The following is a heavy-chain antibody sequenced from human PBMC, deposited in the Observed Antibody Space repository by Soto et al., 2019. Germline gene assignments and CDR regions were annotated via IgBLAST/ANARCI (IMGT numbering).Heavy chain of an antibody. Sequence: EVQLVESGGGLIQPGGSLRLSCAASGFTVSSNYMSWVRQAPGKGLEWVSVIYSGGTTFYADSVKGRFTISRDHSKNTLYLQMNSMRAEDTAVYYCAREGLCSGGSCFSAYWGQGTLVTVSS. CDR1: GFTVSSNY. CDR2: IYSGGTT. D-gene: IGHD2-15*01. V-gene: IGHV3-53*01. CDR3: AREGLCSGGSCFSAY. J-gene: IGHJ4*02.